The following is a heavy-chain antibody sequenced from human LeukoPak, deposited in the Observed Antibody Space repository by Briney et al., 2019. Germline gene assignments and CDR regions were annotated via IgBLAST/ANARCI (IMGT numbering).Heavy chain of an antibody. J-gene: IGHJ4*02. V-gene: IGHV3-23*01. Sequence: PGGSLRLSCAASGLTFSSYAMTWVRQAPGKGLEWVSSISASGDTTYYADSVRGRFTISRDNSKNTLYLQMNSLRAGDTALYYCAKESLRGHSYGFDNWGQGTLVTVSS. CDR3: AKESLRGHSYGFDN. D-gene: IGHD5-18*01. CDR1: GLTFSSYA. CDR2: ISASGDTT.